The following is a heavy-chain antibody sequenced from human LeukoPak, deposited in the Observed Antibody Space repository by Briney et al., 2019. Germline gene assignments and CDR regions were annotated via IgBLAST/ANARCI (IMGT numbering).Heavy chain of an antibody. CDR3: ARGPPYIVVVTAIGFFDS. CDR1: GGSISSGGYS. V-gene: IGHV4-30-2*01. CDR2: IHHSGST. Sequence: SQTLSLTCAVSGGSISSGGYSWSWIRQPPGKGLEWIGYIHHSGSTYYNPSLKSRVTISVDRSKNQFSLKLSSVTAADTAVYYCARGPPYIVVVTAIGFFDSWGQGTLVTVSS. D-gene: IGHD2-21*02. J-gene: IGHJ4*02.